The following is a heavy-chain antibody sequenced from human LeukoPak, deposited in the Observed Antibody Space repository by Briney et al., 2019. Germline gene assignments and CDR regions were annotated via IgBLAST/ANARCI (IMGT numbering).Heavy chain of an antibody. J-gene: IGHJ4*02. CDR3: ARKHAERAHDY. CDR1: GFTFSDYY. Sequence: GGSLRLSCTASGFTFSDYYMSWIRQAPGKGLEWVSYISSSGSTIYYGDSVKGRFTMSRDNAKNSLYLQMNSLRAEDTAVYYCARKHAERAHDYWGQGTLVAVSS. D-gene: IGHD5-24*01. V-gene: IGHV3-11*01. CDR2: ISSSGSTI.